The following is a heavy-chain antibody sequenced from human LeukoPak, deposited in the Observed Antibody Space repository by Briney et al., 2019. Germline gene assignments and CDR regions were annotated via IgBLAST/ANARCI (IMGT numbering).Heavy chain of an antibody. CDR1: GFTVSSNY. J-gene: IGHJ3*02. D-gene: IGHD3-22*01. CDR3: ARGHFDDSSGYYYWAAFDI. V-gene: IGHV3-53*04. CDR2: IYSGGST. Sequence: GGSLRLSCAASGFTVSSNYMSWVRQAPGKGLEWVSVIYSGGSTYYADSVKGRFTISRHNSKNTLYLQMNSLRAEDTAVYYCARGHFDDSSGYYYWAAFDIWGQGTMVTVSS.